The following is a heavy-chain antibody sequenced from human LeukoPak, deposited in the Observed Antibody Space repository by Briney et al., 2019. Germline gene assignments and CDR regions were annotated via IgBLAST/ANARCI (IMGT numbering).Heavy chain of an antibody. J-gene: IGHJ5*02. V-gene: IGHV3-7*03. CDR3: TTVQGRAVAGRGTYNWFDP. Sequence: DSVKGRFTISRDNAKNSLYLQMNSLKTEDTAVYYCTTVQGRAVAGRGTYNWFDPWGQGTLVTVSS. D-gene: IGHD6-19*01.